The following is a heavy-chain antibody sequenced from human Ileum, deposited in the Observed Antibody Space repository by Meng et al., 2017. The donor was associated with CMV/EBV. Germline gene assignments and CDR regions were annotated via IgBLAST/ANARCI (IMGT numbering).Heavy chain of an antibody. V-gene: IGHV3-21*01. J-gene: IGHJ4*02. CDR1: GFTFNEYT. Sequence: GESLKISCAASGFTFNEYTMMWVRQSPGKGPEWVSSISRSSTYIYYADSVKGRFTISRDNAKNSLFLQMNSLRVEDTAVYYCASHIAMAENYWGQGTLVTVSS. CDR2: ISRSSTYI. CDR3: ASHIAMAENY. D-gene: IGHD6-19*01.